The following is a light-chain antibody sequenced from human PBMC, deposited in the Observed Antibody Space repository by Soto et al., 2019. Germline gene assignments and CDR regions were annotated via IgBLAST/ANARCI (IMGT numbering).Light chain of an antibody. V-gene: IGLV1-47*01. J-gene: IGLJ3*02. CDR1: SSNIGSNY. Sequence: QSVLTQPPSASGTPGQRVTISCSGSSSNIGSNYVYWYQQLPGTAPKLLIFRNNQRPSGVPARFSGSKSAASASLATSGLRSEDEADDYCAAWDDSLSVWVFGGGTKLTVL. CDR2: RNN. CDR3: AAWDDSLSVWV.